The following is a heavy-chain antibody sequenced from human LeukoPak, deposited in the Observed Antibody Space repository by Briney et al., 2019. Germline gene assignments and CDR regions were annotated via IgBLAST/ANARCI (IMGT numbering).Heavy chain of an antibody. J-gene: IGHJ4*02. D-gene: IGHD3-22*01. CDR3: AKGSSVYSGGFDS. CDR2: ISGSGGVT. V-gene: IGHV3-23*01. Sequence: GGSLRLSCAASGFTFSTYAVSWVRQAPGKGLEWVSSISGSGGVTFYADSVKGRFTISRDNSKNTLYLQMNSLRAEDTAIYYCAKGSSVYSGGFDSWGQGTLVTVSS. CDR1: GFTFSTYA.